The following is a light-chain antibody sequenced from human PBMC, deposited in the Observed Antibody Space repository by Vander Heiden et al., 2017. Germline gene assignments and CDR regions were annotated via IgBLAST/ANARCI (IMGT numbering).Light chain of an antibody. V-gene: IGKV1-8*01. CDR1: QGISSY. CDR3: QQYYSYPWT. Sequence: IRMSQSPSSFSASTGDRVTITCRASQGISSYLAWYQQKPGKAPKLLIYAASTLQSGVPSRFSGSGSGTDFTLTISCLQSEDFATYYCQQYYSYPWTFGQGTKVEIK. J-gene: IGKJ1*01. CDR2: AAS.